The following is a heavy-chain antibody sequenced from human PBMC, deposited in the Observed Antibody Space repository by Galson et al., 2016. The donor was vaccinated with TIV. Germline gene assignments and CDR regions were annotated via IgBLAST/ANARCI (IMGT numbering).Heavy chain of an antibody. CDR2: INAGNGNK. J-gene: IGHJ4*02. D-gene: IGHD3-16*01. Sequence: VRQAPGQSLEWMAWINAGNGNKKYSENFQGRLTITRDTSASTVYMELSSLRSEDTAVYYCARDGGGTPAKSLGYWGQGTLVTVSS. CDR3: ARDGGGTPAKSLGY. V-gene: IGHV1-3*01.